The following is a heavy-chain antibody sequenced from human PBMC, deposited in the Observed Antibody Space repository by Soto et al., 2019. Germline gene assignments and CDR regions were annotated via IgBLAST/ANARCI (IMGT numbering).Heavy chain of an antibody. Sequence: SETLSLTCTVSGGSISSGGYYWSWIRQHPGKGLEWIGYIYYSGSAYYNPSLKSRVTISVDTSKNQFSLKQSSVTAADTAVYYCARVRAARTIDYWGQGTLVTVSS. CDR3: ARVRAARTIDY. CDR1: GGSISSGGYY. J-gene: IGHJ4*02. D-gene: IGHD6-6*01. CDR2: IYYSGSA. V-gene: IGHV4-31*03.